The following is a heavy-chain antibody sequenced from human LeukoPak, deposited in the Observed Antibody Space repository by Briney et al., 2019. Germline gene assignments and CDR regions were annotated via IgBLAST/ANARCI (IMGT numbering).Heavy chain of an antibody. J-gene: IGHJ4*02. D-gene: IGHD3-22*01. CDR3: ARDDGYYYDSSGYYHDY. Sequence: AGGSLRLSCAASGFTFSTYSMNWVRQAPGKGLEWEANIKQDGSEKYYVDSVKGRFTISRDNAKNSLYLQMNSLRAEDTAVYYCARDDGYYYDSSGYYHDYWGQGTLVTVSS. V-gene: IGHV3-7*01. CDR2: IKQDGSEK. CDR1: GFTFSTYS.